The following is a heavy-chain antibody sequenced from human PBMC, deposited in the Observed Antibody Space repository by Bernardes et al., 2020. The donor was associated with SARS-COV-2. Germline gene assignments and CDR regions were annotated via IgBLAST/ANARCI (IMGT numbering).Heavy chain of an antibody. Sequence: SETLSLTCTVSGGSISSANWWSWVRQPPGKGLEWIGEIFHIGNTKYNPSLEGRVTISLDKSKNQFSLKLKSLTAEDTAVYYCARDGGYGSGGSCTPYYYYGMDVWGQGTTVTVSS. CDR2: IFHIGNT. D-gene: IGHD2-15*01. V-gene: IGHV4-4*02. J-gene: IGHJ6*02. CDR3: ARDGGYGSGGSCTPYYYYGMDV. CDR1: GGSISSANW.